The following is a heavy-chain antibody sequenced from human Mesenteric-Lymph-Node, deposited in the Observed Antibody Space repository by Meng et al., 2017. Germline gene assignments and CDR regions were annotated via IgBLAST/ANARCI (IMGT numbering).Heavy chain of an antibody. CDR2: IIPIFGTA. Sequence: SVKVSCKASGGTFSSYAISWVRQAPGQGLEWMGGIIPIFGTANYTQKFQGRVTITADESTSTAYMELGRLTSDDTAVYYCARVTYVYGPVGFFDYWGQGTLVTVSS. J-gene: IGHJ4*02. V-gene: IGHV1-69*13. CDR1: GGTFSSYA. CDR3: ARVTYVYGPVGFFDY. D-gene: IGHD2/OR15-2a*01.